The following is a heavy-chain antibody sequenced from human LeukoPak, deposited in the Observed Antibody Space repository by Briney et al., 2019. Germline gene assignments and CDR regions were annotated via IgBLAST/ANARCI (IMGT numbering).Heavy chain of an antibody. Sequence: SETLSLTCAVYGGSFSGYYWSWIRQPPGKGLEWIGEINHSGSTNYNPSLKSRVTISVDTSKNQFSLKPSSVTAADTAVYYCARGVPDYGDYGSNWFDPWGQGTLVTVSS. J-gene: IGHJ5*02. CDR3: ARGVPDYGDYGSNWFDP. CDR1: GGSFSGYY. CDR2: INHSGST. V-gene: IGHV4-34*01. D-gene: IGHD4-17*01.